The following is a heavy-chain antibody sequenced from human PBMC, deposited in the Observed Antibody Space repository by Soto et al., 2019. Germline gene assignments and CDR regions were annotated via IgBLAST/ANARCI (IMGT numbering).Heavy chain of an antibody. J-gene: IGHJ4*02. CDR2: IDDSGHTT. V-gene: IGHV3-23*01. CDR3: AKDATRPSGWYYSDN. D-gene: IGHD6-19*01. Sequence: QSGGSLRLSCAASGFSFRNYAMGWVRQAPGGGLEWVSVIDDSGHTTYYADSVKGRFTISRDNSEDTLLLQMNSLRAEDTAIYYCAKDATRPSGWYYSDNCGQTTLVTVST. CDR1: GFSFRNYA.